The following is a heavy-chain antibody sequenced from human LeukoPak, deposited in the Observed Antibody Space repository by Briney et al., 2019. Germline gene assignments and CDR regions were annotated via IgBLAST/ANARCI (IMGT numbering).Heavy chain of an antibody. CDR1: DYTFTSYG. CDR2: INTYNGNT. J-gene: IGHJ4*02. V-gene: IGHV1-18*04. D-gene: IGHD6-19*01. CDR3: ARQAGGYSSGWYQFHFDY. Sequence: ASVKVSCKASDYTFTSYGISWVRQAPGQGLEWMGWINTYNGNTNYAQKLQDRVTMTTDTSTRTAYMELRSPRSDDTAMYYCARQAGGYSSGWYQFHFDYWGPGTLVIVSS.